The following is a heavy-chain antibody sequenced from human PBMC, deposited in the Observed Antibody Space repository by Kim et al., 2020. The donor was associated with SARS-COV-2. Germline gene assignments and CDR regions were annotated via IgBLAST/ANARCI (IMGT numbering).Heavy chain of an antibody. CDR2: IYYSGST. CDR3: ARGGGYYYYYMDV. J-gene: IGHJ6*03. CDR1: GGSISSGDYY. Sequence: SETLSLTCTVSGGSISSGDYYWSWIRQPPGKGLEWIGYIYYSGSTYYNPSLKSRVTISVDTSKNQFSLKLSSVTAADTAVYYCARGGGYYYYYMDVWGKGTTVTVSS. V-gene: IGHV4-30-4*01.